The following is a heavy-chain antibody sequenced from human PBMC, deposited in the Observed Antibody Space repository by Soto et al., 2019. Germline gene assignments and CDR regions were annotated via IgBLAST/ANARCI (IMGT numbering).Heavy chain of an antibody. J-gene: IGHJ1*01. D-gene: IGHD6-13*01. CDR1: GFTFDDYA. CDR2: INWNSGSI. V-gene: IGHV3-9*01. Sequence: GGSLRLSCAGSGFTFDDYAMHWVRQVPGKGLEWGSGINWNSGSIGYGGPVKGRFAISRDNAKNSLHLQMNSLSAEDTAFYYCVKDESINWYSGHFRHWGQGTLVTVSS. CDR3: VKDESINWYSGHFRH.